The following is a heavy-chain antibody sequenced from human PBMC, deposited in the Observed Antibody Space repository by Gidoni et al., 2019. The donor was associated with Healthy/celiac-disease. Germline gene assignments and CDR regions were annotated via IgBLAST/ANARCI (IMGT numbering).Heavy chain of an antibody. CDR1: GFTFSDYY. Sequence: QVQLVESGGGWVKPGGSLRLSCAASGFTFSDYYMSWIRPAPGKGLEWVSYISSSGSTIYYADSVKGRFTISRDNAKNSLYLQMNSLRAEDTAVYYCARGSPFYLRSYYYYYMDVWGKGTTVTVSS. CDR2: ISSSGSTI. CDR3: ARGSPFYLRSYYYYYMDV. J-gene: IGHJ6*03. D-gene: IGHD3-16*01. V-gene: IGHV3-11*01.